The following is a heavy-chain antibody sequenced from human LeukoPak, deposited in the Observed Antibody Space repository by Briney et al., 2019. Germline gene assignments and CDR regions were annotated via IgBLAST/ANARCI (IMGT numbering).Heavy chain of an antibody. Sequence: PGRSLRLSCAASGFTFSSFAMHWVRQAPDKGLEWVALISYDGSNEHYADSVKGRFTISRDNSKNTLYLQMNSLRAEDTAVYYCAKVPRGYSGYDYRGHHDHWGQGTLVTVSS. CDR2: ISYDGSNE. CDR3: AKVPRGYSGYDYRGHHDH. V-gene: IGHV3-30-3*01. J-gene: IGHJ4*02. CDR1: GFTFSSFA. D-gene: IGHD5-12*01.